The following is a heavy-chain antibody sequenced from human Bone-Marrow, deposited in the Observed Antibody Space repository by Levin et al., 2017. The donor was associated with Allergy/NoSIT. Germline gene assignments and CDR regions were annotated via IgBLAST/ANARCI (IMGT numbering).Heavy chain of an antibody. J-gene: IGHJ5*02. CDR2: IYWNGNK. Sequence: VSGPTLVKPTQTLTLTCTFSGFSLSTSAVGVGWIRQPPGKALEWLALIYWNGNKRYSPSLKSRLTITEDASKNQVVLTVTNVDPVDTATYYCAHRNDYMGGFDLWGQGTLVTVSS. CDR3: AHRNDYMGGFDL. CDR1: GFSLSTSAVG. V-gene: IGHV2-5*01. D-gene: IGHD3-16*01.